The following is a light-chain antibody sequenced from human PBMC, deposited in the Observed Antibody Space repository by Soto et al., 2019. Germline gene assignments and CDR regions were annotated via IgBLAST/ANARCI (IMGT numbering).Light chain of an antibody. CDR1: QNVRSS. CDR2: GAS. CDR3: QQYISYPYT. J-gene: IGKJ2*01. Sequence: VMTQSPATLSLSPGERATLSCRASQNVRSSLAWFQQRPGQPPRLLIHGASTRATGVPARFSGSGSGTEFTLTISGLRSEDSATYYCQQYISYPYTFGQGTNLNIK. V-gene: IGKV3-15*01.